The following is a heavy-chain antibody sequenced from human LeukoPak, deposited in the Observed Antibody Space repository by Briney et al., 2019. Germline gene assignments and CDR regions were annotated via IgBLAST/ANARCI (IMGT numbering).Heavy chain of an antibody. Sequence: SETLSLTCTVSGGSISSSSYYWGWIRQPPGTGLEWIGYIYYSGSTNYNPSLKSRVTISVDTSKNQFSLKLSSVTAADTAVYYCARLAAQRGFDYWGQGTLVTVSS. D-gene: IGHD1-1*01. V-gene: IGHV4-61*05. CDR1: GGSISSSSYY. CDR2: IYYSGST. CDR3: ARLAAQRGFDY. J-gene: IGHJ4*02.